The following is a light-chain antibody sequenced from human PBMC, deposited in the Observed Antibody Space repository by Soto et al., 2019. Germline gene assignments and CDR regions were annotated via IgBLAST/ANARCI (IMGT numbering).Light chain of an antibody. CDR2: DAS. Sequence: DIQMTQSPSTLSASVGDRVTVTCRASQSISTWLAWYQQKLGKAPKLLIYDASSVESGVPSRFSGSGSGTEFTLTISSLQPEDFASYYSQQYNSYSTFGQGTKVDIK. V-gene: IGKV1-5*01. CDR3: QQYNSYST. J-gene: IGKJ1*01. CDR1: QSISTW.